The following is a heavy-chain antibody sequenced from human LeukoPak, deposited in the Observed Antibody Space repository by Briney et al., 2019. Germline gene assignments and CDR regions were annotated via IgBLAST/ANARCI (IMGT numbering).Heavy chain of an antibody. D-gene: IGHD6-19*01. CDR3: AKAIAVAGREIDDAFDI. Sequence: GGSLRLSCAASGFTFSSYEMNWVRQAPGKGLEWVSYISSSGSTIYYADSVKGRFTISRDNAKNSLYLQMNSLRAEDTAVYYCAKAIAVAGREIDDAFDIWGQGTMVTVSS. V-gene: IGHV3-48*03. CDR2: ISSSGSTI. CDR1: GFTFSSYE. J-gene: IGHJ3*02.